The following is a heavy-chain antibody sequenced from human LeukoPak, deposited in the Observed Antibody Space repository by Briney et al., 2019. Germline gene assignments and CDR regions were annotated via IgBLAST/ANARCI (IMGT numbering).Heavy chain of an antibody. CDR2: IIPILGIA. Sequence: SVKVSCKASGGTFSSYAISWVRQAPGQGLEWMGRIIPILGIANYAQKFQGRVTITADKSTSTAYMELSSLRSEDTAVYYCARGPRRITIFGVLRWFDPWGQGTLVTVSS. CDR1: GGTFSSYA. D-gene: IGHD3-3*01. J-gene: IGHJ5*02. CDR3: ARGPRRITIFGVLRWFDP. V-gene: IGHV1-69*04.